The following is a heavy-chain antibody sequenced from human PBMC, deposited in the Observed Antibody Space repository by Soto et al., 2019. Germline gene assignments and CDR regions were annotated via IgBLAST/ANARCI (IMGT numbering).Heavy chain of an antibody. D-gene: IGHD6-6*01. CDR3: ARGEYSSSPHPSHFDY. V-gene: IGHV1-69*13. Sequence: SVKVSCKASGGTFSSYAISWVRQAPGQGLEWMGGIILIFGTANYAQKFQGRVTITADESTSTAYMELSSLRSEDTAVYYCARGEYSSSPHPSHFDYWGQGTLVTVSS. CDR1: GGTFSSYA. CDR2: IILIFGTA. J-gene: IGHJ4*02.